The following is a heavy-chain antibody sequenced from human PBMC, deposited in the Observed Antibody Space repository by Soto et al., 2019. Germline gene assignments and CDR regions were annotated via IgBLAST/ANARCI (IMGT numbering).Heavy chain of an antibody. J-gene: IGHJ6*02. D-gene: IGHD6-19*01. Sequence: GESLKISCKGSGYSFTSYWIGWVRQMPGKGLEWMGIIYPGDSDTRYSPSFQGQVTISADKSISTAYLQWISLKASDTAMYYCAIHPLLSSSGWHGDEFIGMGVWGEGTTVTVCS. V-gene: IGHV5-51*01. CDR1: GYSFTSYW. CDR3: AIHPLLSSSGWHGDEFIGMGV. CDR2: IYPGDSDT.